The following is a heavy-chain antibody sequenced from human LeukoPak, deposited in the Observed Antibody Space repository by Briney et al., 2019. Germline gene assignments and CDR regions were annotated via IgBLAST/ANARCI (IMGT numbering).Heavy chain of an antibody. Sequence: PSETLSLTCTVSGGSISSYYWSWIRQPPGKGLEWIGYIYYSGSTNYNPSLKSRVTISVDTSKNQFSLKLSSVTAADTAVYYCARTSRITIFGVVSPRMFTFGYWGQGTLVTVSS. CDR2: IYYSGST. CDR3: ARTSRITIFGVVSPRMFTFGY. D-gene: IGHD3-3*01. V-gene: IGHV4-59*01. CDR1: GGSISSYY. J-gene: IGHJ4*02.